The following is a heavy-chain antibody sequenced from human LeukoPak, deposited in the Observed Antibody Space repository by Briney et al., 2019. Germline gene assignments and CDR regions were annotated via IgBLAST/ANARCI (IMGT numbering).Heavy chain of an antibody. CDR2: ISYDGSNK. CDR1: GFTFSSYG. V-gene: IGHV3-30*18. CDR3: AKDLSSGSFDP. Sequence: GGSLRLSCAASGFTFSSYGMHWVRQAQGKGLEWVAVISYDGSNKYYADSVKGRFTISRDNSKNTLYLQMNSLRAEDTAVYYCAKDLSSGSFDPWGQGTLVTVSS. J-gene: IGHJ5*02. D-gene: IGHD6-19*01.